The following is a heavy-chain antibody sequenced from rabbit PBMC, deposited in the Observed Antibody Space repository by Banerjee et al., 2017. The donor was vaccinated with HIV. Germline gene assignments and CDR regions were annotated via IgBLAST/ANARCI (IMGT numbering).Heavy chain of an antibody. D-gene: IGHD4-2*01. CDR1: GFSFSSSYW. J-gene: IGHJ4*01. CDR3: ARDDAGTGNGGYYFNL. V-gene: IGHV1S45*01. CDR2: IFAGSSGRT. Sequence: EQLEESGGDLVKPEGSLTLTCTASGFSFSSSYWICWVRQAPGKGLEWIACIFAGSSGRTDYASWAKGRFTISKTSSTTVTLQMTSLTAADTATYFCARDDAGTGNGGYYFNLWGQGTLVTVS.